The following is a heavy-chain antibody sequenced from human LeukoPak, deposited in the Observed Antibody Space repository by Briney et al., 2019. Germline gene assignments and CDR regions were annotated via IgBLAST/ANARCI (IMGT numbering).Heavy chain of an antibody. CDR2: IKQDGSEK. CDR1: EFTFSSYW. J-gene: IGHJ4*02. Sequence: GGSLRLSCAASEFTFSSYWMSWVRQAPGKGLEWVANIKQDGSEKYYVDSVKGRFTISRDNAKNSLYLQMNSLRAEDTAVYYCARDIKYNWNYVDYWGQGTLVTVSS. V-gene: IGHV3-7*01. CDR3: ARDIKYNWNYVDY. D-gene: IGHD1-20*01.